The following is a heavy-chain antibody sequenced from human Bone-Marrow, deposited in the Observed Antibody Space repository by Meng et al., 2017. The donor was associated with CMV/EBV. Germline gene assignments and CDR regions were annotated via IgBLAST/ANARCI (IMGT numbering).Heavy chain of an antibody. V-gene: IGHV3-9*01. CDR1: GFNFDDYA. CDR3: AKDKRLTTVVNFDY. Sequence: GGSLRLSCTASGFNFDDYAMHWVRQLPGKGLEWVSGISGNSGGIGYADSVKGRFTISRDNSKNTLYLQMNSLRAEDTAVYYCAKDKRLTTVVNFDYWGQGTLVTVSS. CDR2: ISGNSGGI. J-gene: IGHJ4*02. D-gene: IGHD4-23*01.